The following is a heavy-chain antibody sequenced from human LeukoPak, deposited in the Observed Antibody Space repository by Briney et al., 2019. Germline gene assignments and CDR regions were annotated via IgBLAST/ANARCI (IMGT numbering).Heavy chain of an antibody. CDR1: GFTFSSYE. Sequence: PGGSLRLSCAASGFTFSSYEMHWVRQAPGKGLEWVSCISSSGSTIYYADSVKGRFTISRDNAKNSLYLQMNSLRAEDTAVYYCARPRGNVEMATIPFDYWGQGTLVTISS. CDR2: ISSSGSTI. J-gene: IGHJ4*02. CDR3: ARPRGNVEMATIPFDY. V-gene: IGHV3-48*03. D-gene: IGHD5-24*01.